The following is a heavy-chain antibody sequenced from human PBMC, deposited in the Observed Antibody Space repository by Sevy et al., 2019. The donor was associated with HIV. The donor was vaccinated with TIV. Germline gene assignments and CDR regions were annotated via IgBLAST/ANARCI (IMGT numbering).Heavy chain of an antibody. D-gene: IGHD5-18*01. J-gene: IGHJ4*02. CDR1: GFTVNSNY. Sequence: GWSLRLSCAASGFTVNSNYMTWVRQAPGKGLEGVSVIHSDDTTYHADSVKDRFTISRDNFKNTLYLNMSSLRAEDTAVYYCARGKSGYGYALNYWGQGTLVTVSS. CDR2: IHSDDTT. CDR3: ARGKSGYGYALNY. V-gene: IGHV3-66*01.